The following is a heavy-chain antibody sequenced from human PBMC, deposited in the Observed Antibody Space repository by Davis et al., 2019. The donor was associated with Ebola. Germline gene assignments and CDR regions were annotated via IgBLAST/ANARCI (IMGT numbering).Heavy chain of an antibody. CDR3: ARGLAMDV. CDR1: GYSFTNYW. J-gene: IGHJ6*03. D-gene: IGHD3-16*01. V-gene: IGHV5-51*01. Sequence: PGGSLRLSCKGSGYSFTNYWIGWVRQMPGKGLEWLGIIYPDDSDTRYSPSFQGQVTIPADKSISTAYLQWNNLKASDTAMYYCARGLAMDVWGKGTTVTVSS. CDR2: IYPDDSDT.